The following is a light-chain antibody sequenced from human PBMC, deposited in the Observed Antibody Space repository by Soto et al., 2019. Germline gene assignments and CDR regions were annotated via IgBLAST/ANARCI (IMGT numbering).Light chain of an antibody. CDR2: AAS. V-gene: IGKV1-5*01. Sequence: DIQMTQSPSTLSASVGDRVTITCRASQSISTWLAWYQQKPGKAPNLLIYAASSLHSGVPPRFSGSGSGTEFTLTSARLQPDDFATYYCQQYNIHSTFGQGTKLEIK. J-gene: IGKJ2*01. CDR1: QSISTW. CDR3: QQYNIHST.